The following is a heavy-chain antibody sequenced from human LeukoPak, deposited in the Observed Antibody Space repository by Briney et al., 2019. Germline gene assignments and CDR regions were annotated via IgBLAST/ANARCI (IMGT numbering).Heavy chain of an antibody. V-gene: IGHV3-48*01. D-gene: IGHD4-17*01. CDR3: ARTYGDYPRYYYMDV. CDR2: ISSSSSTI. CDR1: GFTFSSYS. Sequence: GGSLRLSCAASGFTFSSYSMNWVRQAPGKGLEWVSYISSSSSTIYYADSVKGRFTISRDNAKNSLYLQMNSLRAEDTAVYNCARTYGDYPRYYYMDVWGKGTTVTVSS. J-gene: IGHJ6*03.